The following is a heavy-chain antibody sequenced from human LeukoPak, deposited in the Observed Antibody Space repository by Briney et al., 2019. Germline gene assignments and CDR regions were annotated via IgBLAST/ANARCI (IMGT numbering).Heavy chain of an antibody. D-gene: IGHD3-22*01. CDR1: GGSISSYY. V-gene: IGHV4-4*07. CDR2: IYTSGST. CDR3: AITYYYDSSGFADPFDY. Sequence: NSSETLSLTCTVSGGSISSYYWSWIRQPPGKGLEWIGRIYTSGSTNYNPSLKSRVTMSVDTSKNQFSLKLSSVTAADTAVYYCAITYYYDSSGFADPFDYWGQGTLVTVSS. J-gene: IGHJ4*02.